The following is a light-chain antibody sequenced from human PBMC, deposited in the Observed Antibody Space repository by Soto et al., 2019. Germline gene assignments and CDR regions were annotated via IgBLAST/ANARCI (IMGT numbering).Light chain of an antibody. Sequence: QSVLTQPRSVSGSLGQSVTISCTGTSSDVGVYNYVSWYQQCPGKAPKIMIYDVSKRPSGVPDRFSGSKSDNTASLTISGLQAEDEADYYCCSYAGSYTFVFGIGTKVTVL. CDR1: SSDVGVYNY. J-gene: IGLJ1*01. V-gene: IGLV2-11*01. CDR3: CSYAGSYTFV. CDR2: DVS.